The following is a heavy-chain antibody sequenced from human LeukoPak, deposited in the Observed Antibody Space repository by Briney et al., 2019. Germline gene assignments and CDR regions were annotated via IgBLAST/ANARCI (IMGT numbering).Heavy chain of an antibody. J-gene: IGHJ3*02. V-gene: IGHV4-59*01. CDR1: GGSISNYY. Sequence: TSETLSLTCTVSGGSISNYYWSWIRQPPGKGLEWIGYISYRGSTTYNPSLRSRVTISVDTSRNQFSLKLSSVTAADTAVYYCARSRSGYSYDHAAFEIWGQGTMVTVSS. D-gene: IGHD5-18*01. CDR3: ARSRSGYSYDHAAFEI. CDR2: ISYRGST.